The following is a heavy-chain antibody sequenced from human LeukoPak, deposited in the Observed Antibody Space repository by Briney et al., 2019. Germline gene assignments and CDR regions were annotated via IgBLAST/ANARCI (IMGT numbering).Heavy chain of an antibody. J-gene: IGHJ3*02. CDR2: IIPIFGTA. CDR3: ARGGRAYCGGDCLYDAFDI. CDR1: GGTFSSYA. V-gene: IGHV1-69*13. D-gene: IGHD2-21*02. Sequence: SVKVSCKASGGTFSSYAISWVRQASGQGLEWMGGIIPIFGTANYAQKFQGRVTITADESTSTAYMELSSLRSEDTAVYYCARGGRAYCGGDCLYDAFDIWGQGTMVTVSS.